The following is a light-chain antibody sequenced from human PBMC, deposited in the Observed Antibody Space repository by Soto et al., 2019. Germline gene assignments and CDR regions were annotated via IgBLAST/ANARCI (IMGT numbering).Light chain of an antibody. CDR1: SSDVGGYKY. CDR2: DVS. CDR3: SSYTSSSTVL. Sequence: QSVLTQPASVSGSPGQSITISCTGTSSDVGGYKYVSWYQQHPGKAPKLIIYDVSDRPSGVSNRFSGSKSGNTASLTISGLQAEDEADYYCSSYTSSSTVLFGGGT. J-gene: IGLJ2*01. V-gene: IGLV2-14*01.